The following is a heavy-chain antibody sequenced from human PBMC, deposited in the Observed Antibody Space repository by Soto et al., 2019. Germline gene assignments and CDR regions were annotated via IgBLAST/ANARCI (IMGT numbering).Heavy chain of an antibody. J-gene: IGHJ5*02. Sequence: PSETLSLTCTVSGGSITSYYWSWIRQPPGKGLEWIGYIFYSGHTKYNPSLKSRVTISVDTSKNQFSLKLTSVTAEDTAVYYCASFVHSLTPADWFDPPGQG. CDR2: IFYSGHT. D-gene: IGHD2-2*01. CDR3: ASFVHSLTPADWFDP. CDR1: GGSITSYY. V-gene: IGHV4-59*01.